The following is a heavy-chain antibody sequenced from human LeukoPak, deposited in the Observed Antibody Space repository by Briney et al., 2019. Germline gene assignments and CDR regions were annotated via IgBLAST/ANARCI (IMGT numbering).Heavy chain of an antibody. D-gene: IGHD2-21*01. CDR2: IYSGSST. J-gene: IGHJ1*01. V-gene: IGHV3-53*01. CDR1: GFTLGTNS. Sequence: GGSLRLSCAASGFTLGTNSMSWVRQSPGKGLEWVSVIYSGSSTYYADSVNGRFTISRDNSRNTLFLQMNSLRAEDTALYYCASAREYCGSAECYEYFQHWGQGTLVTVSS. CDR3: ASAREYCGSAECYEYFQH.